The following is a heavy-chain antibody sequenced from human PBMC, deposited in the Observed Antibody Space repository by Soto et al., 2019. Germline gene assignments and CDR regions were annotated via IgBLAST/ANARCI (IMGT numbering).Heavy chain of an antibody. J-gene: IGHJ4*02. Sequence: EVQLVESGGGLVQPGGSLRLSCAASGFTFSSYWLSWVRQAPGKGLEWVANIKPDGSEKYYVDSMRGRFTISRDNAKNSLSLQMNSLRAEDTAVYYCARDWRDGDNHGPDYWGQGTLVTVSS. D-gene: IGHD3-3*01. CDR1: GFTFSSYW. V-gene: IGHV3-7*04. CDR2: IKPDGSEK. CDR3: ARDWRDGDNHGPDY.